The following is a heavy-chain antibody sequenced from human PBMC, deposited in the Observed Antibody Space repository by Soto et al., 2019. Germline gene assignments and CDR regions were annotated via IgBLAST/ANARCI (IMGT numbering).Heavy chain of an antibody. CDR1: GYTFTGYY. CDR3: ARVGYDILTGYPHWFDP. V-gene: IGHV1-2*02. CDR2: INPNSGGT. D-gene: IGHD3-9*01. J-gene: IGHJ5*02. Sequence: ASVKVSCKASGYTFTGYYMHWVRQAPGQGLEWMGWINPNSGGTNYAQKFQRRVTMTRDTSISTAYMERSRLRSDDTAVYYCARVGYDILTGYPHWFDPWGQGTLVTVSS.